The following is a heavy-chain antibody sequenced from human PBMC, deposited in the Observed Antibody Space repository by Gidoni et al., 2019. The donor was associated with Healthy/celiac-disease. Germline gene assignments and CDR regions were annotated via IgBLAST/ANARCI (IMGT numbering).Heavy chain of an antibody. V-gene: IGHV3-7*01. CDR2: IKQDGSEK. CDR1: GFTFSSYW. Sequence: EVQLVESGGGLVQPGGSLRLSCAASGFTFSSYWMSWVRQAPGKGLEWVANIKQDGSEKYYVDSVKGRFTISRDNAKNSLYLQMNSLRAEDTAVYYCARVPHPRLRDCSGGSCSYLYYFDYWGQGTLVTVSS. CDR3: ARVPHPRLRDCSGGSCSYLYYFDY. J-gene: IGHJ4*02. D-gene: IGHD2-15*01.